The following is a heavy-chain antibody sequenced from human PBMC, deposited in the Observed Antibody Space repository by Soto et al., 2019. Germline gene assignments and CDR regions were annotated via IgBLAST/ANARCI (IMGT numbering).Heavy chain of an antibody. J-gene: IGHJ6*02. Sequence: QVTLKESGPVLVKPTETLTLTCTVSGFSLSNARMGVSWIRQPPGKALEWLAHIFSNDEKSYSTSLKSRLTISKDTSKSQVVLTMTNMDPVDTATYYCARTASMLPEKYYYYYGMDVWGQGTTVTVSS. V-gene: IGHV2-26*01. CDR2: IFSNDEK. CDR1: GFSLSNARMG. CDR3: ARTASMLPEKYYYYYGMDV. D-gene: IGHD3-10*02.